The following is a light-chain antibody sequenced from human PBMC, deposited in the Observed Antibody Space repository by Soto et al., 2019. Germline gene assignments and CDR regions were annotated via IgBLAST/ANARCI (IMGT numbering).Light chain of an antibody. CDR2: TNN. CDR1: SSNIGRNT. V-gene: IGLV1-44*01. J-gene: IGLJ2*01. Sequence: QSVLTQPPSASGTPGQRVTISCSGSSSNIGRNTVNWFQQVPGTAPKLLIYTNNQRPSGVPDRFSGSTSGTSASLAISGLQSEDEADYYCAGWDDSLSGVVFGGGTKLTVL. CDR3: AGWDDSLSGVV.